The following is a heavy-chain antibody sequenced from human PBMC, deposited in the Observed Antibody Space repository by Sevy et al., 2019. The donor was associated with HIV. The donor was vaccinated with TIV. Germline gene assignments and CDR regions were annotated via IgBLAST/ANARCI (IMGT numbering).Heavy chain of an antibody. CDR2: IYYSGST. CDR3: ARSLPGYYDSSGYYARIPYFDY. Sequence: SETLSLTCTVSGGSISSYYWSWIRQPPGKGLEWIGYIYYSGSTNYNPSLKSRVTISVDTSKNKFSLKLSSVTAADTAVYYCARSLPGYYDSSGYYARIPYFDYWGQGTLVTVSS. CDR1: GGSISSYY. D-gene: IGHD3-22*01. V-gene: IGHV4-59*01. J-gene: IGHJ4*02.